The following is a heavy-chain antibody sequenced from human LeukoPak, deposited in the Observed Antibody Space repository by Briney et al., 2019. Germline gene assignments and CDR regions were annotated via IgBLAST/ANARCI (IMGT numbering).Heavy chain of an antibody. J-gene: IGHJ4*02. Sequence: SETLSLTCTVSSDSISSSSYYWGWIRQPPGKGLEWIGSIYYSGSTYYNPSLKSRVTISVDTSKNQFSLKLSSVTAADTAVYYCAKYGSWGGDYLDYWGQGTLVTVSS. CDR1: SDSISSSSYY. D-gene: IGHD7-27*01. CDR2: IYYSGST. V-gene: IGHV4-39*07. CDR3: AKYGSWGGDYLDY.